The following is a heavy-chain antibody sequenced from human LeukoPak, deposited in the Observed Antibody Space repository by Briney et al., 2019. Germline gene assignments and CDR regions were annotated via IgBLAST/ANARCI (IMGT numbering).Heavy chain of an antibody. CDR1: GFTFSNYA. CDR3: AKDTHFDY. Sequence: PGGSLRLSCAASGFTFSNYAMSWVRQAPGKGLEWVSIISSSGGSTYYADSVKGRFTISRDSSKNTLYLQMNNLRAEDTAVCYCAKDTHFDYWGQGTLVTVSS. CDR2: ISSSGGST. J-gene: IGHJ4*02. V-gene: IGHV3-23*01.